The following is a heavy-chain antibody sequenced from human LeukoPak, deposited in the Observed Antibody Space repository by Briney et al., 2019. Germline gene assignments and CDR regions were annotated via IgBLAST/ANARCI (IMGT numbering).Heavy chain of an antibody. Sequence: GGSLRLSCAATGFTFDSYTMHWVRQAPGKGLDWVALISYDGSYKYYADSVKGRFTISRDNSRNTLSLQMNSLRTEDTAMYYCMCRGYRSGGSCSGFYALDVWGQGTTVTVSS. J-gene: IGHJ6*02. D-gene: IGHD2-15*01. V-gene: IGHV3-30-3*01. CDR2: ISYDGSYK. CDR1: GFTFDSYT. CDR3: MCRGYRSGGSCSGFYALDV.